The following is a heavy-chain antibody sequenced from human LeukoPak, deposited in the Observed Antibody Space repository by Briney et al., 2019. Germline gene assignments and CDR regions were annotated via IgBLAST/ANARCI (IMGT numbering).Heavy chain of an antibody. J-gene: IGHJ4*02. D-gene: IGHD3-3*01. Sequence: SETLSLTCTVSGGSISSYYWSWIRQPPGKGLEWIGYIYYSGSTNYNPSLKSRVTISVDTSKSQFSLKLSSVTAADTAVYYCARDSGTIFGVVGYFDYWGQGTLVTVSS. CDR1: GGSISSYY. V-gene: IGHV4-59*01. CDR3: ARDSGTIFGVVGYFDY. CDR2: IYYSGST.